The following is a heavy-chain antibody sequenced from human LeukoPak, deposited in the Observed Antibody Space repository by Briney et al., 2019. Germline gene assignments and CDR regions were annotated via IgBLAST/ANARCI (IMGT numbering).Heavy chain of an antibody. D-gene: IGHD6-6*01. V-gene: IGHV1-8*01. CDR3: AREYSSSDYYYYYYMDV. CDR2: MNPNSGNT. CDR1: GYTFTSYD. J-gene: IGHJ6*03. Sequence: GASVKVSCKASGYTFTSYDINWVRQATGQGLEWMGWMNPNSGNTGYAQKFQGRVTMTRNTSISTAYMELSSLRSEDTDVYYCAREYSSSDYYYYYYMDVWGKGTTVTVSS.